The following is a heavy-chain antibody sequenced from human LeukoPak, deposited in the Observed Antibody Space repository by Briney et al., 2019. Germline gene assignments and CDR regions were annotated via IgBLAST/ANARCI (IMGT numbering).Heavy chain of an antibody. CDR3: ARVRYDSSGSTAFDI. V-gene: IGHV4-59*01. D-gene: IGHD3-22*01. Sequence: SETLSLTCTVSGGSIGSYYWTWIRQPPGKGLECIGYISNSGSTNYNPSLKSRVTISVDTSKNQFSLKLSSVTAADTAVYYCARVRYDSSGSTAFDIWGHGTVVTVSS. CDR1: GGSIGSYY. J-gene: IGHJ3*02. CDR2: ISNSGST.